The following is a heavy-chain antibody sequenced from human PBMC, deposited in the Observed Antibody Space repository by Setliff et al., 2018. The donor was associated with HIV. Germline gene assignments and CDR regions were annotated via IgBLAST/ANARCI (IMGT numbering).Heavy chain of an antibody. CDR1: GFTFGDYA. CDR3: TRGRSGYDFMDV. V-gene: IGHV3-49*04. J-gene: IGHJ6*02. Sequence: GGSLSLSCTASGFTFGDYAMSWVRQAPGKGLEWVGFIRSKAYGGTTEYAASVKGRFTISRDDSKSIAYLQMNSLKTEDTAVYYCTRGRSGYDFMDVWGQGTTVTVSS. CDR2: IRSKAYGGTT. D-gene: IGHD5-12*01.